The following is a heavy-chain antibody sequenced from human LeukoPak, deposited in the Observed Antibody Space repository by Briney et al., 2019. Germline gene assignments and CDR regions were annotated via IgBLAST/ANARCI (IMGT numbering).Heavy chain of an antibody. CDR3: ARSPRRGGYPSNAFDI. D-gene: IGHD5-24*01. Sequence: TSETLSLTCTVSGGSITSSSYFWNWIRQHPGKGLEWIGYIYNSGTTYYNPSLKSRVTISVDTSKNQFSLKVSSVTAADAAVYYCARSPRRGGYPSNAFDIWGQGTTVTVSS. J-gene: IGHJ3*02. V-gene: IGHV4-31*03. CDR1: GGSITSSSYF. CDR2: IYNSGTT.